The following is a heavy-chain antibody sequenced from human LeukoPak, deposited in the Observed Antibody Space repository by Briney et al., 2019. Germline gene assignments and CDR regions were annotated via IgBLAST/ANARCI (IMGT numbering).Heavy chain of an antibody. CDR2: IQYDGSIE. J-gene: IGHJ4*02. CDR3: ARDSCGSPSCFDY. CDR1: GFTFGSYG. Sequence: SGGSLRLSCTASGFTFGSYGMHWVRQAPGRGLEWVAAIQYDGSIEYYADSVKGRFTISRDQSKNTLFLQVNSLRAEDTAVYYCARDSCGSPSCFDYWGQGTLVTVSS. V-gene: IGHV3-33*01. D-gene: IGHD2-2*01.